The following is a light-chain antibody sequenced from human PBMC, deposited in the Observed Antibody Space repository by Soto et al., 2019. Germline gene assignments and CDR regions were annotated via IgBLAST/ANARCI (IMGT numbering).Light chain of an antibody. CDR3: AVWDDSLDGAV. CDR2: GSN. J-gene: IGLJ7*01. CDR1: SSNIGSNP. Sequence: QSVLTQPPSASGTPGQRITISCSGSSSNIGSNPVNWYQQFPGMAPKLVIYGSNQRPSGVPVRFSGSKSGTSASLAIIGLQSEDEADYFCAVWDDSLDGAVFGGGTQLTVL. V-gene: IGLV1-44*01.